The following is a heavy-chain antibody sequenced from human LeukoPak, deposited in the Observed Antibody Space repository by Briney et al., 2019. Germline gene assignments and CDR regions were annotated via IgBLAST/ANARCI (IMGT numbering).Heavy chain of an antibody. Sequence: SETLSLTCTVSGGSISSYYWSWIRQPPGKGLEWIGYIYYSGSTNYNPSLKSRVTISVDTSKNQFSLKLSSVTAADTAVYYCPRHRRWAAWFDPWGQGTLVTVSS. D-gene: IGHD1-26*01. CDR2: IYYSGST. J-gene: IGHJ5*02. V-gene: IGHV4-59*08. CDR1: GGSISSYY. CDR3: PRHRRWAAWFDP.